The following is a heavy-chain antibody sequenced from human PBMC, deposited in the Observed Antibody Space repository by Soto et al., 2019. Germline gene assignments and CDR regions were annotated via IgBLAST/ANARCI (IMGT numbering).Heavy chain of an antibody. CDR3: ARLGRDSSGYYYYYYGMDV. V-gene: IGHV4-39*01. CDR1: GGSISSRSYY. D-gene: IGHD3-22*01. Sequence: SETLSLTCTVSGGSISSRSYYWGWIRQPPGKGLEWIGSIYYSGSTYYNPSLKSRVTISVDTSKNQFSLKLSSVTAADTAVYYCARLGRDSSGYYYYYYGMDVWGQGTTVTVSS. CDR2: IYYSGST. J-gene: IGHJ6*02.